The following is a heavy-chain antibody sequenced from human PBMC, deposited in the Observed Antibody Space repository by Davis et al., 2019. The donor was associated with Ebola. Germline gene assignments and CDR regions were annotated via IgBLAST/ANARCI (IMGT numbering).Heavy chain of an antibody. CDR1: GFTFSSYA. CDR3: ARVRRYCSSTSCYFSDY. V-gene: IGHV3-23*01. J-gene: IGHJ4*02. Sequence: GESLKISCAASGFTFSSYAMSWVRQAPGKGLEWVSGISGSGGSTYYADSVKGRFTISRDNSKKTLYLQMNSLRAEDTAVYYCARVRRYCSSTSCYFSDYWGQGTLVTVSS. D-gene: IGHD2-2*01. CDR2: ISGSGGST.